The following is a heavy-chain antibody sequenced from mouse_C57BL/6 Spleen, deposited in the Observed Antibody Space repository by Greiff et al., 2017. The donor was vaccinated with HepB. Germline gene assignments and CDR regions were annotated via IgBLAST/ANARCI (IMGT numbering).Heavy chain of an antibody. D-gene: IGHD1-1*01. CDR3: ARSFITAVGFAY. CDR2: IDPRDGST. Sequence: QVQLQQSGPGLVKPGASVKLSCKASGYTFTSYDINWVKQRPGQGLEWIGWIDPRDGSTKYNEKFKGKATLTIDTSTSTTYMELHSLTSEDSAVYFCARSFITAVGFAYWGQGTLVTVSA. CDR1: GYTFTSYD. J-gene: IGHJ3*01. V-gene: IGHV1-85*01.